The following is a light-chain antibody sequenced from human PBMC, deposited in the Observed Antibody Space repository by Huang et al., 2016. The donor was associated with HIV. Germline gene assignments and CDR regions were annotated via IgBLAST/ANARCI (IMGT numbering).Light chain of an antibody. J-gene: IGKJ1*01. Sequence: DIQMTQSPSSLSAYVGDRVTITCRASQVIGNSLAWYQQNPEKPPRLLLYATSRVESSVQSRFSSSGSRAHSPLTSTTQQAEDIASYYYQQYQGMPWTFGQGTRVEIK. CDR1: QVIGNS. V-gene: IGKV1-NL1*01. CDR3: QQYQGMPWT. CDR2: ATS.